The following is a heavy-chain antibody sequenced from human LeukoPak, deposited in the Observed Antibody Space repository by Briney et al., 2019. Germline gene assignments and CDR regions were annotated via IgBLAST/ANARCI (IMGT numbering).Heavy chain of an antibody. J-gene: IGHJ4*02. CDR1: GFTFSSYG. CDR3: ARYSSSWYALDY. CDR2: IRYDGSNK. V-gene: IGHV3-30*02. Sequence: PGGSLRLSCAASGFTFSSYGMHWVRQAPGKGLEWVAFIRYDGSNKYYADSVKGRFTISRDNSKNTLYLQMNSLRAEDTAVYYCARYSSSWYALDYWGQGTLVTVSS. D-gene: IGHD6-13*01.